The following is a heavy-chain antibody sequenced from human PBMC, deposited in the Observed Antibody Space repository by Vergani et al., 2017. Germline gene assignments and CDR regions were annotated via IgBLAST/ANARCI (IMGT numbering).Heavy chain of an antibody. J-gene: IGHJ4*02. D-gene: IGHD6-25*01. V-gene: IGHV4-38-2*02. CDR2: VNHSGST. Sequence: QLHLQDPGPGLVKPSGTLSLTCSFSGDSIIITTYWGWIRKPPGKGLEWSGSVNHSGSTSYTPSLQSRVTISVDTSKNQFSLNLNSTAAADTAIYYCAKNSSGGFFDNWGQGALVTVSS. CDR3: AKNSSGGFFDN. CDR1: GDSIIITTY.